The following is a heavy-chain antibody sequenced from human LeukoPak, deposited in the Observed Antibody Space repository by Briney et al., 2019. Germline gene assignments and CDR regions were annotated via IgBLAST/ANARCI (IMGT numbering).Heavy chain of an antibody. CDR1: GDSVSSHSAA. V-gene: IGHV6-1*01. D-gene: IGHD5-24*01. J-gene: IGHJ6*03. Sequence: SQTLSLTCAIPGDSVSSHSAAWNWIRQSPSRGLEWLGGTYYRSKWYNDYAVSVKSRITINPDTSKNQFSLQLNSMIPEDTAVYYCAREMATHYYYYMDVWGKGTTVTVS. CDR2: TYYRSKWYN. CDR3: AREMATHYYYYMDV.